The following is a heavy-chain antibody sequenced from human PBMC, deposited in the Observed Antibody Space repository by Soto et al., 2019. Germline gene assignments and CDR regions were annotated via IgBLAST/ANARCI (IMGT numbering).Heavy chain of an antibody. CDR3: ARHRSIAVAGTPLGY. D-gene: IGHD6-19*01. Sequence: PSETLSLTCTVSGGSISSYYWSWIRQPPGKGLEWIGYIYYSGSTNYNPSLKSRVTISVDTSKNQFSLKLSSVTAADTAVYYCARHRSIAVAGTPLGYWGQGTLVTVSS. CDR1: GGSISSYY. CDR2: IYYSGST. V-gene: IGHV4-59*08. J-gene: IGHJ4*02.